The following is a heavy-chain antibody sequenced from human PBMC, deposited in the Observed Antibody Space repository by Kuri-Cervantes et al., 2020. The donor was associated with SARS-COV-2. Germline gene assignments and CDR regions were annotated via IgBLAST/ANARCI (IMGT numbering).Heavy chain of an antibody. D-gene: IGHD3-22*01. CDR2: IIPIFGTA. CDR1: GCTFISYA. CDR3: ARDPYDSSGYYFYPPAYYYYYGMDV. V-gene: IGHV1-69*13. J-gene: IGHJ6*02. Sequence: SVKVSCKASGCTFISYAISWVRQAPGQGLEWMGGIIPIFGTANYAQKFQGRVTITADESTSTAYMEVSSLRSEDTAAYYCARDPYDSSGYYFYPPAYYYYYGMDVWGQGTTVTVSS.